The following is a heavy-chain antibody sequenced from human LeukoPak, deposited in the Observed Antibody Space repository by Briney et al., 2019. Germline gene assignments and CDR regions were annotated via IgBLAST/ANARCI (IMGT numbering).Heavy chain of an antibody. CDR2: IRYDGSNK. D-gene: IGHD3-16*01. CDR3: ARPFGYVRKNWFDP. J-gene: IGHJ5*02. V-gene: IGHV3-30*02. CDR1: GFTFSSYG. Sequence: PGGSLRLSCAASGFTFSSYGMHRVRQAPGKGLEWVAFIRYDGSNKYYADSVKSRFTISRDNSKNTLYLQMNSLRAEDTAVYYCARPFGYVRKNWFDPWGQGTLVTVSS.